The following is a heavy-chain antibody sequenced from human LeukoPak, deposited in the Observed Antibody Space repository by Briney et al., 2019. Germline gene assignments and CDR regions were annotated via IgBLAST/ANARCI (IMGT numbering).Heavy chain of an antibody. CDR3: ATTTVTTGSPFDY. V-gene: IGHV5-51*01. CDR1: GYSFATNW. Sequence: GESLKISCKGSGYSFATNWIGWVRQMPGKGLEWMGIIYPSDSDTRYSPSFQGQVTISADKSISTAYLQWSSLKASDTAMYYCATTTVTTGSPFDYWGQGTLSPSPQ. CDR2: IYPSDSDT. D-gene: IGHD4-11*01. J-gene: IGHJ4*02.